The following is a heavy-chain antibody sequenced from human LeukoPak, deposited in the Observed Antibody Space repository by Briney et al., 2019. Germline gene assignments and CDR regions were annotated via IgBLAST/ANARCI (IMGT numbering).Heavy chain of an antibody. J-gene: IGHJ6*02. Sequence: GGSLRLSCAASGFTFSSYEMNWVRQAPGKGLEWVSYIIRGSSTIYYADSVKGRFTISRDNAKNSLYLQMNSLRAEDTAVYYCARFRSYYYGSGSYYTGPPTPLYGMDVWGQGTTVTVSS. CDR1: GFTFSSYE. CDR3: ARFRSYYYGSGSYYTGPPTPLYGMDV. V-gene: IGHV3-48*03. CDR2: IIRGSSTI. D-gene: IGHD3-10*01.